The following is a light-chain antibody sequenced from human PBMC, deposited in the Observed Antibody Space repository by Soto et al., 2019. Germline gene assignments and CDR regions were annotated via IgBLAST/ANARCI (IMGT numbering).Light chain of an antibody. CDR3: QQYNSYSWT. CDR1: QSISSW. J-gene: IGKJ1*01. Sequence: DIQMTQSPSTLSASVGDRVTITCRASQSISSWLAWYQQKPGKAPKLLIYKASSLESGVPSRFSGSGSGTEFTLTISSLQPDDFANDYCQQYNSYSWTCGQGTKVDSK. V-gene: IGKV1-5*03. CDR2: KAS.